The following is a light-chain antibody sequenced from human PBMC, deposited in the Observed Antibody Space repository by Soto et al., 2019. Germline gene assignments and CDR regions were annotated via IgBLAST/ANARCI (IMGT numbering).Light chain of an antibody. J-gene: IGKJ1*01. Sequence: DIQMTQSPSSLSASVGDRVPITCRASQGISSYLNWYQQKPGKAPKLLIYAASSLQSGVPSRFSGSGSGTDFTLTISSLQPEDFATYYCQQSYSTPQTFGQRTKVDIK. CDR3: QQSYSTPQT. CDR2: AAS. CDR1: QGISSY. V-gene: IGKV1-39*01.